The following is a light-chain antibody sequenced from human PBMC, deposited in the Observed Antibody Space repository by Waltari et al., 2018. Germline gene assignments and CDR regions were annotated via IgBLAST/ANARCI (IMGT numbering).Light chain of an antibody. Sequence: QSALTQPASVSGSPGQSITISCTGASSDVGGYNYVSWYQQHPGKAPKLIIYDVNNRPSGLSIRFSGSKSGNRASLTISGLQAEDEADYYCCSFTSSSTWVFGGGTKLTVL. CDR3: CSFTSSSTWV. V-gene: IGLV2-14*03. CDR2: DVN. CDR1: SSDVGGYNY. J-gene: IGLJ3*02.